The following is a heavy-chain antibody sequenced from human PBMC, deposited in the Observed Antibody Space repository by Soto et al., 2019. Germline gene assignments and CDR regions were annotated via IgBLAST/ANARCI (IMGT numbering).Heavy chain of an antibody. CDR1: GFTFSSYA. Sequence: EVQLLESGGGLVQPGGSLRLSCAASGFTFSSYAMSWVRQAPGKGLEWVSAISGSGGSTYYADSVKGRFIISRDNSKNTLYLQMNSLRAEDTAVYYCAKDDCSGGSCYFGAFDIWGQGTMVTVSS. J-gene: IGHJ3*02. V-gene: IGHV3-23*01. CDR3: AKDDCSGGSCYFGAFDI. D-gene: IGHD2-15*01. CDR2: ISGSGGST.